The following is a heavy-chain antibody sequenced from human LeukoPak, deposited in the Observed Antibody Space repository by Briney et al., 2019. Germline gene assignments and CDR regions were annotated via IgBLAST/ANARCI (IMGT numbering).Heavy chain of an antibody. D-gene: IGHD3-22*01. CDR1: GFTFSSYG. J-gene: IGHJ4*02. Sequence: GGSLRLSCAASGFTFSSYGMNWVRQAPGKGLEWLSGISGSGGTTYYADSVKGRFTISRDNSKNSLSLQVSSLRAEDTAVYYCAKTNGYYSDWGQGTLVTVSS. V-gene: IGHV3-23*01. CDR2: ISGSGGTT. CDR3: AKTNGYYSD.